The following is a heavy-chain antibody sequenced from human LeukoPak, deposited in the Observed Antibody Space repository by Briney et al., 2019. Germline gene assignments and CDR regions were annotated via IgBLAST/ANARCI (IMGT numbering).Heavy chain of an antibody. CDR1: GFTFSSYA. V-gene: IGHV3-23*01. J-gene: IGHJ3*02. D-gene: IGHD3-10*01. CDR3: AKDSSYYYGSGSYSNDAFDI. Sequence: PGGSLRLSCAASGFTFSSYAMSWVRQAPGKGLEWVSAISGSGGSTYYADSVKGRFTISRDNSKNTLYLQMNSLRAEDTAVYYCAKDSSYYYGSGSYSNDAFDIWGQGTMVTVSS. CDR2: ISGSGGST.